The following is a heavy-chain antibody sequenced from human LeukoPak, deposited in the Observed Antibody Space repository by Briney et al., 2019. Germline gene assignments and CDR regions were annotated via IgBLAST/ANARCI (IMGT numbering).Heavy chain of an antibody. J-gene: IGHJ4*02. V-gene: IGHV2-5*02. CDR1: GFSLRTSGVG. CDR2: IYWDDDK. D-gene: IGHD2-15*01. CDR3: AHREYDCSGGSCYQKPFDY. Sequence: SGPTLVNHTQTLTLTCTFSGFSLRTSGVGVGWIRQPPGKALEWLALIYWDDDKRYSPSQKSRLTITKDTSKNQVVLTMTNMDPVDTATYYCAHREYDCSGGSCYQKPFDYWGQRTLVTVSS.